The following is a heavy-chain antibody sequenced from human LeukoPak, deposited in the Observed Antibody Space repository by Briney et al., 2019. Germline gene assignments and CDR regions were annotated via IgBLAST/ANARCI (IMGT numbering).Heavy chain of an antibody. CDR2: ISSSGGST. CDR1: GFTFDTYA. J-gene: IGHJ4*02. Sequence: GGSLRLSCAASGFTFDTYAMSWVSQAPGRGLEWVSLISSSGGSTYYADSVKGRFTVSRDNSKNTLYLQINSLRAEDTAVYYCAKGKGSSSSSIDWWGQGTLVTVSS. CDR3: AKGKGSSSSSIDW. D-gene: IGHD2-15*01. V-gene: IGHV3-23*01.